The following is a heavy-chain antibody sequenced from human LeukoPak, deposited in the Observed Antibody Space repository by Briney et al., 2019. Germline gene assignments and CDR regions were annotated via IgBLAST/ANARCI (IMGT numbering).Heavy chain of an antibody. J-gene: IGHJ4*02. CDR3: AREGGFDY. CDR2: VSSSNI. CDR1: GFIFSTYS. V-gene: IGHV3-48*01. Sequence: PGGSLRLSCAASGFIFSTYSMSWVRQAPGKGLEWVSYVSSSNIYYADSVKGRFTISRDNAKNSLYLQMNSLRAEDTAVYYCAREGGFDYWGQGTLVTVSS. D-gene: IGHD3-16*01.